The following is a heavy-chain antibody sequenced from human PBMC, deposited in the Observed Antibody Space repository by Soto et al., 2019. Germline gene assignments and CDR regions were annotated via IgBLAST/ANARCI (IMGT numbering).Heavy chain of an antibody. CDR1: GGSFSGYY. J-gene: IGHJ4*01. CDR3: ARGTPMKTVAKGDAPGKSYLDS. D-gene: IGHD3-22*01. CDR2: INHSGST. V-gene: IGHV4-34*01. Sequence: ASETLSLTCAVYGGSFSGYYWSWIRQPPGKGLEWIGEINHSGSTNYNPSLKSRVTMSVDTSKNQFSLKLRSVTAADTARYYCARGTPMKTVAKGDAPGKSYLDSWGHGTMVTVSP.